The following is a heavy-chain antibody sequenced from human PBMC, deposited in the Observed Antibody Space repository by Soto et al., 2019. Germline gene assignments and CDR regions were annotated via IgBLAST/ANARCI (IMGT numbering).Heavy chain of an antibody. V-gene: IGHV3-23*01. CDR3: AKVYYNFWSGYDY. CDR2: NNVSGGST. CDR1: GFTFSTYA. D-gene: IGHD3-3*01. J-gene: IGHJ4*02. Sequence: EVQLLESGGGLVQPGGSLRLSYAASGFTFSTYAMSRVSQAPGKELEWVSANNVSGGSTYYADSVKGRFTISRDNSKYPLYLQVHSLRAEDAGVYYCAKVYYNFWSGYDYWGKGAVVTVSS.